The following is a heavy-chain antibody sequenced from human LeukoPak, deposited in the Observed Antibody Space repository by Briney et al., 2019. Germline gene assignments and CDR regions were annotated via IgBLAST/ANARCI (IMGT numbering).Heavy chain of an antibody. CDR1: GFTFGDYA. D-gene: IGHD3-22*01. CDR3: TRFNYYDSSAYDY. Sequence: GGSLRLSCTASGFTFGDYAMSWFRQAPGKGLEWVGFIRSKAYGGTTEYAASVKGRFTISRDDSKSTAYLQMNSLKTEDTAVYYCTRFNYYDSSAYDYWGQGTLVTVSS. J-gene: IGHJ4*02. CDR2: IRSKAYGGTT. V-gene: IGHV3-49*03.